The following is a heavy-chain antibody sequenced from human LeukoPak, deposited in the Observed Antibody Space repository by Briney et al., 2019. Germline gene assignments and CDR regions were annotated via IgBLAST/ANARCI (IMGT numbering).Heavy chain of an antibody. J-gene: IGHJ6*02. CDR3: ARDRPYVWGSYRRNYYYYYGMDV. D-gene: IGHD3-16*02. CDR1: GYTFTSYG. CDR2: ISAYNGNT. V-gene: IGHV1-18*01. Sequence: GASVKLSCKASGYTFTSYGISWVRQAPGQGLEWMGWISAYNGNTNYAQKLQGRVTMTTDTSTSTAYMELRSLRSDDTAVYYCARDRPYVWGSYRRNYYYYYGMDVWGQGTTVTVSS.